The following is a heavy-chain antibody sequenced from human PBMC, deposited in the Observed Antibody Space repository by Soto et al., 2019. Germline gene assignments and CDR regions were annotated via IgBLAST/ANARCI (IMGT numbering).Heavy chain of an antibody. V-gene: IGHV3-23*01. CDR2: ISGSGDST. D-gene: IGHD3-10*01. Sequence: EVQLLESGGGLVQPGGSLRLTCAASGFTFSKNAMSWVRQAPGKGLEWVSGISGSGDSTYYADSVKGRFTISRDNSKNTLYLQMNSLRAEDAAVYYCARGLWFGELDGMDVWGQGTTVTVSS. CDR1: GFTFSKNA. J-gene: IGHJ6*02. CDR3: ARGLWFGELDGMDV.